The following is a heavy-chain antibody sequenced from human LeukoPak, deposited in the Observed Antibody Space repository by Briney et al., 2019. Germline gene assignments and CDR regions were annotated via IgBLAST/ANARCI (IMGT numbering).Heavy chain of an antibody. CDR1: GGSFSGYY. Sequence: ASETLSLTCAVYGGSFSGYYWSWIRQPPGKGLEWIGEINHSGSTNYNPSLKSRVTISVDTSENQFSLKLSSVTAADTAVYYCARISKSDYYYFDYWGQGTLVTVSS. J-gene: IGHJ4*02. CDR2: INHSGST. CDR3: ARISKSDYYYFDY. V-gene: IGHV4-34*01. D-gene: IGHD4-17*01.